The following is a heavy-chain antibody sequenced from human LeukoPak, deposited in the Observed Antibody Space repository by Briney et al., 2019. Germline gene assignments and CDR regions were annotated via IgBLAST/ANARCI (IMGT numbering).Heavy chain of an antibody. CDR3: AKNPYEYYFDY. V-gene: IGHV1-2*02. Sequence: GASVKVSCKASGYTLTGYYMHWVRLAPGQGLEWMGWINPSSGDTNNAQKFQGRVTMTGDTSISTAYMELSRLRSDDTAVYYCAKNPYEYYFDYWGQGTLVTVSS. CDR2: INPSSGDT. J-gene: IGHJ4*02. D-gene: IGHD5-12*01. CDR1: GYTLTGYY.